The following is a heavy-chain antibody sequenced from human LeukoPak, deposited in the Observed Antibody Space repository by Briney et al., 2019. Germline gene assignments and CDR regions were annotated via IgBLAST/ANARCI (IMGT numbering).Heavy chain of an antibody. D-gene: IGHD1-26*01. CDR3: AKIIRGSYSYFDY. Sequence: GGSLRLSCAASGFTFSSYAISWVRQAPGKGLEWVSAISGSGGSTYYADSVKGRFTISRDNSKNTLYLQMNSLRAEDTAVYYCAKIIRGSYSYFDYWGQGTLVTVSS. J-gene: IGHJ4*02. V-gene: IGHV3-23*01. CDR2: ISGSGGST. CDR1: GFTFSSYA.